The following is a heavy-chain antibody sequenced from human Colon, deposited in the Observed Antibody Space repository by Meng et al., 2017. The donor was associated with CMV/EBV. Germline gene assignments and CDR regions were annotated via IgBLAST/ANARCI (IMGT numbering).Heavy chain of an antibody. CDR2: ISAYNTNT. D-gene: IGHD3-16*01. J-gene: IGHJ4*02. V-gene: IGHV1-18*01. CDR1: GYTFTSHG. Sequence: QVQLVQSGAEVTKPGASVEVSCKASGYTFTSHGISWARQAPGQGLEWMGWISAYNTNTDYAQKLQGRVTMTTDTSTSTAYMDLRTLKSDDTAVYYCARDRGGPPFDYWGQGTLVTVSS. CDR3: ARDRGGPPFDY.